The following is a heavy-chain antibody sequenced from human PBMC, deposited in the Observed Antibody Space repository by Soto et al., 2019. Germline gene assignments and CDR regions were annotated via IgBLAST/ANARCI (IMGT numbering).Heavy chain of an antibody. V-gene: IGHV4-39*01. Sequence: PSETLSLTCTVSGGSVSNSNYYWGWIRQSPGKGLEWIRSVYYRGRSYSKSSVKSRVTISVDTSKNQFSLNLNPVTASDTAVYFCVSQRTSVLTQAYFDYWGPGALVTVSS. CDR1: GGSVSNSNYY. CDR3: VSQRTSVLTQAYFDY. D-gene: IGHD2-8*01. J-gene: IGHJ4*02. CDR2: VYYRGRS.